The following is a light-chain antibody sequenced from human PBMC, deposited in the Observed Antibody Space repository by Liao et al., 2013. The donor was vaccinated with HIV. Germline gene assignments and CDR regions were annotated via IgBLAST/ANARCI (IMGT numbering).Light chain of an antibody. Sequence: SYELTQPPSVSVAPGETARITCEGNNIGRKSVHWYQQTPGQAPVLVLYYGSDRPSGIPERFSGSNSVNTATLTISRVEAGDEADYYCQVWDSSSDHPVFGGGTKLTVL. CDR3: QVWDSSSDHPV. CDR2: YGS. CDR1: NIGRKS. V-gene: IGLV3-21*01. J-gene: IGLJ3*02.